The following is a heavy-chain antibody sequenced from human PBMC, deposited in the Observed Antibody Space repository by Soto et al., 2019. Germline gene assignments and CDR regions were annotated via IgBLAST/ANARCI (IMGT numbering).Heavy chain of an antibody. CDR3: ARGPRFDP. V-gene: IGHV3-30-3*01. J-gene: IGHJ5*02. CDR1: GFTFSSYA. CDR2: ISYDGSNK. Sequence: QVQLVESGGGVVQPGRSLRLSCAASGFTFSSYAMHWVRQAPGKGLEWVAVISYDGSNKYYADSVKGRFTISRDNSKNTLYLQMSSLRAEDTAVYYCARGPRFDPWGQGTLVTVSS.